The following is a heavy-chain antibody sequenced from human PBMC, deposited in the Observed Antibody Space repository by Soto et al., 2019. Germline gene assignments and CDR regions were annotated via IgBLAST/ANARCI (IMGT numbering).Heavy chain of an antibody. CDR2: IYNSGST. D-gene: IGHD3-10*01. CDR3: ARAPYGSGTKPYYFDY. J-gene: IGHJ4*02. Sequence: QVQLQESGPGLVKPSETLSLTCTVSGGSISSYYWSWIRQPPGKGLEWIGFIYNSGSTNYNPSLKRRVTISMDSSRNQFSLILSAVPAADTAVYYCARAPYGSGTKPYYFDYWGQGTLVTVSS. CDR1: GGSISSYY. V-gene: IGHV4-59*01.